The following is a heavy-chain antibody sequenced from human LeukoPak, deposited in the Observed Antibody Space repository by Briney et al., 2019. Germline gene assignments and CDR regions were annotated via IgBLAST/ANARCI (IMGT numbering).Heavy chain of an antibody. J-gene: IGHJ5*02. D-gene: IGHD4/OR15-4a*01. V-gene: IGHV1-18*01. CDR2: ISAYNGNT. Sequence: ASVKVSCKASGYTFTSYGISWVRQAPGQGLEWMGWISAYNGNTNYAQKLQGRVTMTTDTSTSTAYMELSSLRSEDTAVYYCARDPNANWFDPWGQGTLVTVSS. CDR1: GYTFTSYG. CDR3: ARDPNANWFDP.